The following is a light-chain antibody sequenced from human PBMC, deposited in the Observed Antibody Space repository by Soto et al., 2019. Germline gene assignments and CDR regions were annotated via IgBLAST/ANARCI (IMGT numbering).Light chain of an antibody. CDR1: SSDVGGYNY. CDR3: NSYTSKSTGV. Sequence: QSALTQPASVSGSPGQSITISCTGTSSDVGGYNYVSWYQQHPGKAPKLIIYEVSNRPSGVSNRFSGSKSGNTASLTISGLQPQDEDDYYCNSYTSKSTGVFGTGTKVTVL. CDR2: EVS. V-gene: IGLV2-14*01. J-gene: IGLJ1*01.